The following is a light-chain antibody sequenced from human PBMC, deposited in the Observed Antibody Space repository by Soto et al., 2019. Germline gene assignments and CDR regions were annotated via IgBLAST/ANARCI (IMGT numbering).Light chain of an antibody. J-gene: IGKJ4*01. CDR2: GAS. Sequence: DIQMTQSPSSLSASVGDRVIITCRASQSIGSYLNWYQRKPGKVPKLLIYGASNLQSGVPSRFSGSGSGIDFTLTISSLEPEDFATYYCQQSYSALVTFGGGTKVEIK. CDR3: QQSYSALVT. CDR1: QSIGSY. V-gene: IGKV1-39*01.